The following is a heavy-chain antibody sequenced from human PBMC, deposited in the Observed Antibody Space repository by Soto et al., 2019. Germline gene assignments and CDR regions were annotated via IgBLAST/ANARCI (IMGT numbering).Heavy chain of an antibody. Sequence: PSETLSLTCSVSGGSIKNSNNFWGWIRQSPGKGLEWIASVNYRGNTFYSPSLRSRISISVDTSRNQVSLNLTSVTAADTASYYCARISPFLDFWGQGTLVTVSS. CDR1: GGSIKNSNNF. J-gene: IGHJ4*02. CDR3: ARISPFLDF. V-gene: IGHV4-39*01. CDR2: VNYRGNT.